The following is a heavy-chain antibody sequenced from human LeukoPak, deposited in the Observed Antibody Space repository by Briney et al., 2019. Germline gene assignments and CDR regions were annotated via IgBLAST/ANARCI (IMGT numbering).Heavy chain of an antibody. CDR2: MNPNSGYT. CDR3: ARVAGSIDY. V-gene: IGHV1-8*03. J-gene: IGHJ4*02. CDR1: GCTFTTYD. D-gene: IGHD6-19*01. Sequence: ASVKVSCKASGCTFTTYDINWVRQATGQGLEWMGWMNPNSGYTGYAQKFQGRVTITRDTSISTAYMELSSLRSEDTAVYYCARVAGSIDYWGQGTLVTVSS.